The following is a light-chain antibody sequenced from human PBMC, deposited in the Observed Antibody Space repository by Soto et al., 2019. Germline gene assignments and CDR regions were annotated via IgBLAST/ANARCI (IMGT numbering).Light chain of an antibody. CDR2: DAS. J-gene: IGKJ4*01. CDR1: QDINKY. CDR3: QQYDNLPLS. V-gene: IGKV1-33*01. Sequence: DTQMTQSPSSLSASVGERVTITCQASQDINKYLNWHQQKPGKAPNLLIYDASNLETGVPSRFSGSGSGTSFTFTISSLQPEDVATYYCQQYDNLPLSFGGGTKVDIK.